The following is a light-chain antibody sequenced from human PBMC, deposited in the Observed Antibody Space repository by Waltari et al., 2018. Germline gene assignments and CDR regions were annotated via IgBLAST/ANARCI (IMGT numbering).Light chain of an antibody. J-gene: IGLJ2*01. CDR3: ATWDNGLNGVV. Sequence: QSVLTQPTSASGTPGQRITVSCSGSRSNLGSNTVNCYQQLPGTAPKLLIYKNNRRPSGFPDRFSVSKSGTSASLAISVLQSEDEADYFCATWDNGLNGVVFGGGSKVTVL. CDR1: RSNLGSNT. V-gene: IGLV1-44*01. CDR2: KNN.